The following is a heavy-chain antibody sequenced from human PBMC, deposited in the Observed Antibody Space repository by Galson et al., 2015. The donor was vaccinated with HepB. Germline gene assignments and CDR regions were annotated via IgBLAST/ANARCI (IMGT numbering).Heavy chain of an antibody. D-gene: IGHD2/OR15-2a*01. V-gene: IGHV3-23*01. CDR1: GFTFSSYA. CDR2: ISGRGDST. CDR3: TKERGLIVLQRFGY. Sequence: SLRLSCAASGFTFSSYAMSWVRQAPGKGLEWVSVISGRGDSTYYADSVKGRFTISRDNSKNTLYLQMNSLRAGDTAVYHCTKERGLIVLQRFGYWGQGTLVTVSS. J-gene: IGHJ4*02.